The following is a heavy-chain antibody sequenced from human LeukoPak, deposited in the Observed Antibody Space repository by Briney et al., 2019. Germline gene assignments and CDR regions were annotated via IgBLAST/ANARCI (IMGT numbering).Heavy chain of an antibody. D-gene: IGHD4-17*01. J-gene: IGHJ6*03. V-gene: IGHV1-2*02. CDR1: GYTFTGYY. Sequence: GASVKVSCKASGYTFTGYYMHWVRQAPGQGLEWMGWINPNSGGTNYAQKLQGRVTMTTDTSTSTAYMELRSLRSDDTAVYYCARIRYYYYYMDVWGKGTTVTVSS. CDR2: INPNSGGT. CDR3: ARIRYYYYYMDV.